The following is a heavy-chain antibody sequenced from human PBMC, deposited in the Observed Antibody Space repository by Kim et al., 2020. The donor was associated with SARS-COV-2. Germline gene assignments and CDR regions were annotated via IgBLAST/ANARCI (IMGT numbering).Heavy chain of an antibody. CDR2: IYPGDSDT. CDR1: GYSFTSYW. CDR3: ARQGGMQVATGSFHY. D-gene: IGHD5-12*01. V-gene: IGHV5-51*01. Sequence: GESLKISCKGSGYSFTSYWIGWVRQMPGKGLEWMGIIYPGDSDTRYSPSFQGQVTISADKSISTAYLQWSSLKASDTAMYYCARQGGMQVATGSFHYWGQGTLVTVSS. J-gene: IGHJ4*02.